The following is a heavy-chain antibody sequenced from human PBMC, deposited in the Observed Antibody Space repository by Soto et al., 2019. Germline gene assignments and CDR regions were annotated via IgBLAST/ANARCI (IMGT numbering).Heavy chain of an antibody. V-gene: IGHV1-69*13. J-gene: IGHJ6*02. CDR1: EGTFSSYA. CDR2: IIPIFGTA. CDR3: ARGPPGRRYYYYYGMDV. D-gene: IGHD3-10*01. Sequence: SVKVSCKASEGTFSSYAISWVRQAPGQGLEWMGGIIPIFGTANYAQKFQGRVTITADESTSTAYMELSSLRSEDTAVYYCARGPPGRRYYYYYGMDVWGQGTTVTVSS.